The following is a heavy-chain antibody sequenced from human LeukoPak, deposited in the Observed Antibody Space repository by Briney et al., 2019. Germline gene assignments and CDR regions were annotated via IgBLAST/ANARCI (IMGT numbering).Heavy chain of an antibody. CDR1: GFTFSSYG. CDR2: IWYDGSNK. V-gene: IGHV3-33*06. D-gene: IGHD5-18*01. J-gene: IGHJ4*02. Sequence: PGRSLRLSCAASGFTFSSYGMHWVRQAPGKGLEWVAVIWYDGSNKYYADSVKGRFTISRGNSKNTLYLQMNSLRAEDTAVYYCAKKDSYGYNYFDYWGQGTLVTVSS. CDR3: AKKDSYGYNYFDY.